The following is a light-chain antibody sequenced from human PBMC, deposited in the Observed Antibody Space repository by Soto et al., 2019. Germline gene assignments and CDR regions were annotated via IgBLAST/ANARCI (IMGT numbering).Light chain of an antibody. CDR3: CSYAGSSTRVV. CDR1: SSDVGSYIL. V-gene: IGLV2-23*01. J-gene: IGLJ2*01. Sequence: QSALTQPASVSGSPGQSITISCTGTSSDVGSYILVSWYQQHPGKAPKLMIYEGSKRPSGASNRFSGSKSGNTASLTISGLQAEDEADYYCCSYAGSSTRVVFGGGTKLTVL. CDR2: EGS.